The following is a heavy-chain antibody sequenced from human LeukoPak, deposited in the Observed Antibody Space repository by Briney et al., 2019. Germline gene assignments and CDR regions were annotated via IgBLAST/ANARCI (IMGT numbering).Heavy chain of an antibody. Sequence: ASVKVSCKASGYTFTSYAISWVRQAPGQGLEWMGWISAYNGNTKYAQKVQGRGTMTTDTSTSTAYMELRSLRSDDTAVYYCARGGHGDYVSDWFDPWGQGTLVTVSS. CDR1: GYTFTSYA. CDR2: ISAYNGNT. J-gene: IGHJ5*02. V-gene: IGHV1-18*01. D-gene: IGHD4-17*01. CDR3: ARGGHGDYVSDWFDP.